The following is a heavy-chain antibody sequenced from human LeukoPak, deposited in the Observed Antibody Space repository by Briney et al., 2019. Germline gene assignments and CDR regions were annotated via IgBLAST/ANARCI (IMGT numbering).Heavy chain of an antibody. Sequence: PGGSLRLSCAASGFTFSSYEMNWVRRAPGKGLEWVSYISSSGSTIYYADSVKGRFTISRDNAKNSLYLQMNSLRAEDTAVYYCARDDLMVRGVRIYYYGMDVWGKGTTVTVSS. J-gene: IGHJ6*04. CDR1: GFTFSSYE. CDR3: ARDDLMVRGVRIYYYGMDV. D-gene: IGHD3-10*01. V-gene: IGHV3-48*03. CDR2: ISSSGSTI.